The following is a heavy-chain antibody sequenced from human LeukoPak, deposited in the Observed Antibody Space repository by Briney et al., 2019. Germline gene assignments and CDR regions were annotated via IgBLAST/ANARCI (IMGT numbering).Heavy chain of an antibody. J-gene: IGHJ4*02. CDR3: AKEPHYYDFWSGLDN. CDR2: ISYDGSNK. D-gene: IGHD3-3*01. CDR1: GFTFSSYG. V-gene: IGHV3-30*18. Sequence: GGSLRLSCAASGFTFSSYGMHWVRQAPGKGLEWVAVISYDGSNKYYADSVKGRFTISRDNSKYTLYLQMNSLRAEDTAVYYCAKEPHYYDFWSGLDNWGQGTLVTVSS.